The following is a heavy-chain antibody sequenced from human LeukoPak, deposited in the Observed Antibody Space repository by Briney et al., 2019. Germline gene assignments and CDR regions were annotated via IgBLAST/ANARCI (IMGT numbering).Heavy chain of an antibody. CDR1: GGSISSGGYY. CDR3: ARHPKNYYMDV. Sequence: SETLSLTCTVSGGSISSGGYYWSWIRQPPGKGLEWIGYIYHSGSTYYNPSLKSRVTISVDRSKNQFSLKLSSVTAADTAVYYCARHPKNYYMDVWGKGTTVTVSS. CDR2: IYHSGST. J-gene: IGHJ6*03. V-gene: IGHV4-30-2*01.